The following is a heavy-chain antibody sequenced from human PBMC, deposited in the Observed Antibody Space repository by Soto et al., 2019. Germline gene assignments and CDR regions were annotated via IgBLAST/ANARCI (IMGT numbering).Heavy chain of an antibody. V-gene: IGHV1-2*04. D-gene: IGHD1-20*01. Sequence: XAVKVSCKASGYPFTTYYIHWVRQAPGRGLEWMGWINPSSGGTNYAQRFQGWVTMTRDTSISTAYMELNRLKSDDTAVYCCARDRRDTAVIGTTDTMDVWGQGTTVTVSS. CDR2: INPSSGGT. CDR1: GYPFTTYY. CDR3: ARDRRDTAVIGTTDTMDV. J-gene: IGHJ6*02.